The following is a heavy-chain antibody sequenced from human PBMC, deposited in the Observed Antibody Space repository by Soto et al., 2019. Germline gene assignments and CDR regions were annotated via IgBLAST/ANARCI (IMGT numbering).Heavy chain of an antibody. D-gene: IGHD6-13*01. CDR3: AKDQGSSWYKIDY. CDR2: ISGSGGST. Sequence: EVQLLESGGGLVQPGGSLRLSCAASGFTFSNYAVTWVRQAPGKGLEWVSTISGSGGSTYYADAVKRRFTISRDNPKNTLYLQMNSLSAEDTAVYYCAKDQGSSWYKIDYWGQVTLVTVSS. V-gene: IGHV3-23*01. CDR1: GFTFSNYA. J-gene: IGHJ4*02.